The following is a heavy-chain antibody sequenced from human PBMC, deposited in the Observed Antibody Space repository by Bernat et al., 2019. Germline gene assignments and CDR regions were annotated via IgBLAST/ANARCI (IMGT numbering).Heavy chain of an antibody. D-gene: IGHD3-10*01. CDR1: GFTFSDFW. J-gene: IGHJ3*02. CDR3: ATGASVGI. Sequence: EVQLVESGGGLVQPGGSLRLSCAASGFTFSDFWMSWVRQAPGKGLEWVADIKQDGSEKYYVDSVKGRFTISRDNAKNSLYLQMNSLRAEDTAVYYWATGASVGIWGQGTMVTVSS. V-gene: IGHV3-7*03. CDR2: IKQDGSEK.